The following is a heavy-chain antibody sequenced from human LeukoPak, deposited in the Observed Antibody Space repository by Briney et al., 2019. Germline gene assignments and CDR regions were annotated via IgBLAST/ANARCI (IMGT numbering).Heavy chain of an antibody. CDR3: AREKDPLRYGSGSYCDY. CDR2: INPSGGST. J-gene: IGHJ4*02. D-gene: IGHD3-10*01. CDR1: GYTFTSYY. Sequence: ASVKVSCKASGYTFTSYYMHWVRQAPGQGLEWMGIINPSGGSTSYAQKFQGRVTMTRDTSTSTVYMELSSLRSEDTAVYYCAREKDPLRYGSGSYCDYWGRGTLVTVSS. V-gene: IGHV1-46*03.